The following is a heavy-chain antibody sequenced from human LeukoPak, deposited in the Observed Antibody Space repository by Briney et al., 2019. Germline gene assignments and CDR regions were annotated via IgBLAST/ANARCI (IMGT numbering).Heavy chain of an antibody. CDR2: ISGSGSGGST. CDR3: ARDALKQY. D-gene: IGHD6-13*01. V-gene: IGHV3-23*01. CDR1: GFIFSSYG. J-gene: IGHJ4*02. Sequence: GGSLRLSCAASGFIFSSYGMTWVRQAPGKGLEWVSAISGSGSGGSTYYADSVKGRFTISRDNSKNTLYLQMNSLRAEDTAVYYCARDALKQYWGQGTLVTVSS.